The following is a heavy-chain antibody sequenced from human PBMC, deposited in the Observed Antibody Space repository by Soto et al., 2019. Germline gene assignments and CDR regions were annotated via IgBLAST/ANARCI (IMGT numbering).Heavy chain of an antibody. V-gene: IGHV4-28*01. Sequence: QVQLQESGPGLVKPSDTLSLTCAVSGYSISSSNWWGWIRQPPGKGLEWIGYIYYSGSTYYNPSLRSRVTMSXXTXKXPFSLKLSSVAAVDTAVYYCAISGIAVAGAYWYFDLWGRGTLVTVSS. D-gene: IGHD6-19*01. CDR3: AISGIAVAGAYWYFDL. CDR2: IYYSGST. CDR1: GYSISSSNW. J-gene: IGHJ2*01.